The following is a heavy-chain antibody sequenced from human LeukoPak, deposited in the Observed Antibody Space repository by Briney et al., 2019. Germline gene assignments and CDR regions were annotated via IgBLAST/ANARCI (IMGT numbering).Heavy chain of an antibody. CDR2: IDPSDSET. J-gene: IGHJ4*02. D-gene: IGHD5-18*01. CDR1: GYSFTSYW. V-gene: IGHV5-51*01. Sequence: GESLKISCKASGYSFTSYWIGWVRQMPGKGLEWMGIIDPSDSETRYTPSFQGQVTISVDKSLTTADLQWNSLKASDTAMYYCARQTAMGRSGDYWGQGTLVTVPS. CDR3: ARQTAMGRSGDY.